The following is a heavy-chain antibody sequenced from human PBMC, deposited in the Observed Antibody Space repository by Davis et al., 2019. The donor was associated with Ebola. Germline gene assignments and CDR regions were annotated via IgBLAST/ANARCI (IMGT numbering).Heavy chain of an antibody. V-gene: IGHV3-23*01. CDR3: AKDIRYSSSWYGGSFDY. Sequence: PGGSLRLSCAASGFTFNLFWMSWVRQAPRKGLEWISAISDTGDSIYYADSVKGRFTISRDNSKNTLSLQMNSLRVEDTAVYYCAKDIRYSSSWYGGSFDYWGQGTLVTVSS. CDR2: ISDTGDSI. CDR1: GFTFNLFW. D-gene: IGHD6-13*01. J-gene: IGHJ4*02.